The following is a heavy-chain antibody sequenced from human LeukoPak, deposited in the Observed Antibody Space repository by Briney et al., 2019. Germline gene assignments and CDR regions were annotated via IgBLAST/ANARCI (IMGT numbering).Heavy chain of an antibody. D-gene: IGHD3-22*01. V-gene: IGHV4-39*07. CDR1: GGSVSSSIYY. CDR3: ARSGGLREYYDSSGYYNYFDY. J-gene: IGHJ4*02. CDR2: IYYSGST. Sequence: SETLSLTCTVSGGSVSSSIYYWGWIRQPPGKGLEWIGSIYYSGSTSYNPSLKSRVTISVDTSKNQFSLKLSSVTAADTAVYYCARSGGLREYYDSSGYYNYFDYWGQGTLVTVSS.